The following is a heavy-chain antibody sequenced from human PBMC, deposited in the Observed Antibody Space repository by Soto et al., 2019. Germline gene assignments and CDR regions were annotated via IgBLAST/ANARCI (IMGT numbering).Heavy chain of an antibody. CDR1: GYTFTSYY. V-gene: IGHV1-46*01. CDR2: INPSGGST. D-gene: IGHD5-18*01. Sequence: ASVKVSCKASGYTFTSYYMHWVRQAPGQGLEWMGIINPSGGSTSYAQKFQGRVTMTRDTSTSTVYMELSSLGSEDTAVYYCARGRGGYSSDGDAFDIWGQGTMVTVSS. CDR3: ARGRGGYSSDGDAFDI. J-gene: IGHJ3*02.